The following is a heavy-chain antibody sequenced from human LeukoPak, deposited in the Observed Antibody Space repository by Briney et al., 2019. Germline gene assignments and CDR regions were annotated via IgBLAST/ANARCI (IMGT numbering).Heavy chain of an antibody. J-gene: IGHJ3*02. CDR2: ISAYNGNT. CDR3: ARGRRGGGYGYGFDAFDI. D-gene: IGHD5-18*01. CDR1: GYTFTSYG. V-gene: IGHV1-18*01. Sequence: ASVKVSCKASGYTFTSYGISWARQAPGQGLEWMGWISAYNGNTNYAQKLQGRVTMTTDTSTSTAYMELRSLRSDDTAVYYCARGRRGGGYGYGFDAFDIWGQGTMVTVSS.